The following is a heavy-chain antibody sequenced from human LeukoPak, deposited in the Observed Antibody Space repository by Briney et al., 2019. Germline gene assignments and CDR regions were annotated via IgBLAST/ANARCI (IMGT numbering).Heavy chain of an antibody. CDR2: ISSSGSTI. J-gene: IGHJ4*02. CDR3: AGRDAYYYDSSGSMRY. D-gene: IGHD3-22*01. Sequence: GGSLRLSCAASGFTFSSYEMNWVRQAPGKGLEWVSYISSSGSTIYYADSVKGRFTISRDNAKNSLYLQMNSLRAEDTAVYYCAGRDAYYYDSSGSMRYWGQGALVTVSS. CDR1: GFTFSSYE. V-gene: IGHV3-48*03.